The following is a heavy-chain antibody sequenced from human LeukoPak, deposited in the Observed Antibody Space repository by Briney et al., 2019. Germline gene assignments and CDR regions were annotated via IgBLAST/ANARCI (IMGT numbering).Heavy chain of an antibody. Sequence: ASVKVSCKASGGTFSKDAISWVRQAPGQGLEWMGWISPYTGHTDSAQQFQGRVTLTTDTSTNTFYMDLTNLRSDDTAVYYCARVYSERRSGVTGHNDFWGQGTLVTVSS. J-gene: IGHJ4*02. CDR1: GGTFSKDA. CDR3: ARVYSERRSGVTGHNDF. V-gene: IGHV1-18*01. D-gene: IGHD2-21*02. CDR2: ISPYTGHT.